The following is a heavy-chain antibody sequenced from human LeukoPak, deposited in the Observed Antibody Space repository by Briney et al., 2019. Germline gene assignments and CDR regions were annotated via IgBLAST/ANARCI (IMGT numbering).Heavy chain of an antibody. Sequence: PAESLRLSCVASGFTFSSYSMNWVRQAPGKVLGWVSYINNSSSYISYAESVKGRSTISKDNGKNSLYLQMNSRRAEVTAGDYCARDRYSDGDVWGQGTTVTVSS. D-gene: IGHD5-18*01. V-gene: IGHV3-21*05. CDR3: ARDRYSDGDV. J-gene: IGHJ6*02. CDR2: INNSSSYI. CDR1: GFTFSSYS.